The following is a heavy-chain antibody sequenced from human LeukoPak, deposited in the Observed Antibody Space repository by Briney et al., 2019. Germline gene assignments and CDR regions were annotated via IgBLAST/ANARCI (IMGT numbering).Heavy chain of an antibody. J-gene: IGHJ3*02. CDR2: IYYSGSA. CDR1: GGSISSGGYY. CDR3: ARDNTISGGAFDI. V-gene: IGHV4-31*03. D-gene: IGHD3-9*01. Sequence: SETLSLTCTVSGGSISSGGYYWSWLRQHPGKGLEWIGYIYYSGSAYYNPSLKSRVTISVDTSKNQFSLKLSSVTAADTAVYYCARDNTISGGAFDIWGQGTMVTVSS.